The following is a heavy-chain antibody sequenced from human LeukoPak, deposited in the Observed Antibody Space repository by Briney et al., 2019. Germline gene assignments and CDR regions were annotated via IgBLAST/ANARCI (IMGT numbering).Heavy chain of an antibody. D-gene: IGHD3-9*01. J-gene: IGHJ4*02. CDR2: ISSSGTTI. CDR3: ARSYYDILTGYYRDGDY. V-gene: IGHV3-11*01. Sequence: GGSLRLSCAASGFTFSDYYMSWIRQAPGKGLEWVSYISSSGTTIYYADSVKGRFTISRDNAKNSLYLQMNSLTVDDTALYYCARSYYDILTGYYRDGDYWGQGTLVTVSS. CDR1: GFTFSDYY.